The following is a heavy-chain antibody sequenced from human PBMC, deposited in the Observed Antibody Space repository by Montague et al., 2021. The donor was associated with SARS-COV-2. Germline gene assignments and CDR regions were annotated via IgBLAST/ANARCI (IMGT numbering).Heavy chain of an antibody. CDR3: ARDDIVLQGVTKGMDV. Sequence: SETLSLTCTVSGGSISSFYWSWFRQPPGKGLEWIGYISHSGSTNYNPSLTSRVTMSVDTSKNQFSPKLSSVTAADTAVYYCARDDIVLQGVTKGMDVWGQGTTVTVSS. V-gene: IGHV4-59*12. CDR1: GGSISSFY. D-gene: IGHD3-10*01. CDR2: ISHSGST. J-gene: IGHJ6*02.